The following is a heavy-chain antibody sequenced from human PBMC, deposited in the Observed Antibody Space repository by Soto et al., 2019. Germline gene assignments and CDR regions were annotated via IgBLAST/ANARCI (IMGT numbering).Heavy chain of an antibody. D-gene: IGHD5-12*01. CDR1: GGSISSYY. J-gene: IGHJ4*02. Sequence: QVQLQESGPGLVKPSETLSLTCAVSGGSISSYYWSWIRQTPGKGLEWIGYIYYTGSTNYSPSLKSRVTISVDTSKNQFSLKLSSVTAADTAVYYCARSSYTGYDFDYWGQGTLVTVSS. CDR3: ARSSYTGYDFDY. V-gene: IGHV4-59*01. CDR2: IYYTGST.